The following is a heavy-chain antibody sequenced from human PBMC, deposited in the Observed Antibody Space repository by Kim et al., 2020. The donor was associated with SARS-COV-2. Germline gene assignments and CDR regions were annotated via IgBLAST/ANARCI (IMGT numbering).Heavy chain of an antibody. V-gene: IGHV3-33*01. CDR1: GFTFSSYG. CDR2: IWYDGSNK. J-gene: IGHJ1*01. Sequence: GGSLRLSCAASGFTFSSYGMHWVRQAPGKGLEWVAVIWYDGSNKYYADSVKGQFTISRDNSKNTLYLQMNSLRAEDTAVYYCARDLAVAENAEYFQHWGQGTLVTVSS. CDR3: ARDLAVAENAEYFQH. D-gene: IGHD6-19*01.